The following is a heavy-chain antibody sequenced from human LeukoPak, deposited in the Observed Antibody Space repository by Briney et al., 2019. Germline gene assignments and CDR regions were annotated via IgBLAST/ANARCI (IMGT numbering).Heavy chain of an antibody. CDR2: IYYSGST. Sequence: SETLSLTCAVYGGSFSGYYWSWIRQPPGKGLEWIGSIYYSGSTYYNPSLKSRVTISVDTSKNQFSLKLSSVTAADTAVYYCARHPIYCRGGSCYDYWGQGTLVTVSS. J-gene: IGHJ4*02. V-gene: IGHV4-34*01. D-gene: IGHD2-15*01. CDR1: GGSFSGYY. CDR3: ARHPIYCRGGSCYDY.